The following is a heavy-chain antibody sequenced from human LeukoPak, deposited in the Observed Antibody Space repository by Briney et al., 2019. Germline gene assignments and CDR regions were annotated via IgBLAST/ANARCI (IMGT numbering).Heavy chain of an antibody. CDR1: GITFGTNS. V-gene: IGHV3-48*01. J-gene: IGHJ6*03. CDR2: ISSSGSTK. Sequence: GGSLRLSCEASGITFGTNSMNWVRQAPGKGLEWVPYISSSGSTKYYADSVKGRFTISRDNAKNSVYLQMNSLRAEDTAVYYCARGQDYYYYYMDVWGKGTTVIVSS. CDR3: ARGQDYYYYYMDV.